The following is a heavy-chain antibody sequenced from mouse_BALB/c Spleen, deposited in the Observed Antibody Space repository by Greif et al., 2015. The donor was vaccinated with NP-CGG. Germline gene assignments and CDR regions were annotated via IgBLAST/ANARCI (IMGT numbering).Heavy chain of an antibody. CDR2: IDPANGNT. V-gene: IGHV14-3*02. CDR1: GFNIKDTY. D-gene: IGHD2-4*01. J-gene: IGHJ3*01. CDR3: SPIYFDYDGFAY. Sequence: VQLQQSGAELVKPGASVKLSCTASGFNIKDTYMHWVKQRPEQGLEWIGRIDPANGNTKYDPKFQGKATITADTSSNTAYLQLSSLTSEDTAVYYCSPIYFDYDGFAYWGQGTLVTVSA.